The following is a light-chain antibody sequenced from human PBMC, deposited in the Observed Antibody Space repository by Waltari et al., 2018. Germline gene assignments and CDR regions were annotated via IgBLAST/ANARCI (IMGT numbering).Light chain of an antibody. J-gene: IGKJ4*01. CDR2: AAS. CDR3: QQSYITPRT. V-gene: IGKV1-39*01. CDR1: QSINNY. Sequence: IQLTQSPSSLSPSVADRLTITCRANQSINNYLNLFKHKPGRAPKLLIYAASRLQSGVPFRFSGSGFGTDFRLTISDLQPEDFATYYCQQSYITPRTFGGGTRLEIK.